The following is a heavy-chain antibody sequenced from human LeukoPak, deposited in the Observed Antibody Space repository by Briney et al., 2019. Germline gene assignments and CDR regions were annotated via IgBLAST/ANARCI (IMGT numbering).Heavy chain of an antibody. Sequence: PSETLSLTCAVSGGSISSNSYYWGWIRQPPGKGLEWIGSIYYSGSTNYNPSLKSRVTISVDTSKNQFSLNLSSVTAADTAVYYCARVVGGASGRYYYYYMDVWGKGTTVTVSS. D-gene: IGHD3-16*01. CDR3: ARVVGGASGRYYYYYMDV. J-gene: IGHJ6*03. CDR1: GGSISSNSYY. CDR2: IYYSGST. V-gene: IGHV4-39*07.